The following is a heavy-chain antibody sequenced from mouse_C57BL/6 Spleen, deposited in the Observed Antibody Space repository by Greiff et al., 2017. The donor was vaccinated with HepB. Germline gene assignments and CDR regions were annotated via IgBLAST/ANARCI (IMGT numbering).Heavy chain of an antibody. CDR2: INPSSGYT. V-gene: IGHV1-7*01. J-gene: IGHJ2*01. D-gene: IGHD1-1*01. CDR3: ARSDYYGSSPD. Sequence: VQVVESGAELAKPGASVKLSCKASGYTFTSYWMHWVKQRPGQGLEWIGYINPSSGYTKYNQKFKDKATLTADKSSSTAYMQLSSLKYEDSAVYYCARSDYYGSSPDWGQGTTLTVSS. CDR1: GYTFTSYW.